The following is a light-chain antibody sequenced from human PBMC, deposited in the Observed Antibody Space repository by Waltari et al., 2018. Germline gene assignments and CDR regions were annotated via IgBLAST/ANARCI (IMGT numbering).Light chain of an antibody. CDR1: QSVLYSSDNKNY. J-gene: IGKJ1*01. V-gene: IGKV4-1*01. CDR2: WAS. Sequence: DIVMTQSPDSLAVSLGERATINCKSTQSVLYSSDNKNYLTWYPQKPGQPPELLLYWASTRESGVPDRFSGSGSGTDFILTISRLQAEDVAVYYCQQYYSFPQTFGQGTKVEIK. CDR3: QQYYSFPQT.